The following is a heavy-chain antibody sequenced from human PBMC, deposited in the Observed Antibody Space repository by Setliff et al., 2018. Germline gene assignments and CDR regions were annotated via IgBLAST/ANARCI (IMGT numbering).Heavy chain of an antibody. CDR1: GGSISSSSYY. CDR2: IYYSGST. CDR3: ARQLYYYGTPGYFDY. D-gene: IGHD3-10*01. Sequence: PSETLSLTCTVSGGSISSSSYYWGWIRQPPGKGLEWIGSIYYSGSTYYNPSLKSRVTISVDTSKNQFSLKLSSVTAADTAVYYCARQLYYYGTPGYFDYWGQGTLVTVSS. V-gene: IGHV4-39*01. J-gene: IGHJ4*02.